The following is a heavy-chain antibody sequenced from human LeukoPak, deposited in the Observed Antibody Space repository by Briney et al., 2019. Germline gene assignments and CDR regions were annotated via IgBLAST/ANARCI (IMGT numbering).Heavy chain of an antibody. CDR3: ARDLVVAGAY. CDR1: GFTFSSYA. Sequence: PGGSLRLSCAASGFTFSSYAMHWVRQAPGKGLEWVSSISSSSSYIYYADSVKGRFTISRDNAKNSLYLQMNSLRAEDTAVYYCARDLVVAGAYWGQGTLVTVSS. CDR2: ISSSSSYI. J-gene: IGHJ4*02. D-gene: IGHD2-15*01. V-gene: IGHV3-21*01.